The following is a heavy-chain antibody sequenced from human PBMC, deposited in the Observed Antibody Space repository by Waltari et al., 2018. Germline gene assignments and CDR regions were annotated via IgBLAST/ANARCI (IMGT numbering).Heavy chain of an antibody. CDR1: GGAFSGYY. V-gene: IGHV4-34*01. Sequence: QVQLQQWGAGLLKPSETLSITCAVYGGAFSGYYWSWMRQPPGKGLEWMGEINHSGRTNYNPSLKSRVTISVDTSQNQFSLKLSSVTAADTAVYYCARDPDYGGAWGWFDPWGQGTLVTVSS. D-gene: IGHD4-17*01. J-gene: IGHJ5*02. CDR2: INHSGRT. CDR3: ARDPDYGGAWGWFDP.